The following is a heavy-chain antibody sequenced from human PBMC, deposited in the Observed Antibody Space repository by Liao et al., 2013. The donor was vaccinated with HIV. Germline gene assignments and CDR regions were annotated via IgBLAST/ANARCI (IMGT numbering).Heavy chain of an antibody. J-gene: IGHJ4*02. CDR1: DGSFSRYY. CDR2: INHTGST. Sequence: QVQLQQWGAGLLKPSETLSLTCAVYDGSFSRYYWSWIRQPPGKGLEWIGEINHTGSTNYNPSLKSRVTISVDTSKNQFSLKLNSVTAADTAVYYCARGPRGTVTGPVRFDYWGQGTLVTVSS. V-gene: IGHV4-34*01. CDR3: ARGPRGTVTGPVRFDY. D-gene: IGHD6-19*01.